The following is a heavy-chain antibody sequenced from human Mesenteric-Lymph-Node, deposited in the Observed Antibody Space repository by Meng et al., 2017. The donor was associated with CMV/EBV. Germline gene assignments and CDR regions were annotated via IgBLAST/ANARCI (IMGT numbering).Heavy chain of an antibody. CDR1: GFTFDDYA. Sequence: SLKISCAASGFTFDDYAMHWVRQAPGKGLEWVSGISWNSGSIGYADSVKGRFTISRDNAKNSLYLQMNSLRAEDMALYYCAKGRHTDYYYYGMDVWGQGTTVTVSS. J-gene: IGHJ6*02. CDR3: AKGRHTDYYYYGMDV. CDR2: ISWNSGSI. V-gene: IGHV3-9*03.